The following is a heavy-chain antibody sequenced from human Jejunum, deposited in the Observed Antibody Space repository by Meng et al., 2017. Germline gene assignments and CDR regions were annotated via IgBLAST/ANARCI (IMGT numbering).Heavy chain of an antibody. V-gene: IGHV4-4*02. CDR1: GGSSTGTNW. CDR3: ATRTRDSFDY. CDR2: IYHSGTT. Sequence: QWRLREAGPGLGSPSGTLSLTCAVSGGSSTGTNWWTWVRQAPGKGLVWIGEIYHSGTTNYNPSLKSRVAISADKSKNQFSLNLYSLSAADTAVYYCATRTRDSFDYWGQGSLVTVSS. D-gene: IGHD1-7*01. J-gene: IGHJ4*02.